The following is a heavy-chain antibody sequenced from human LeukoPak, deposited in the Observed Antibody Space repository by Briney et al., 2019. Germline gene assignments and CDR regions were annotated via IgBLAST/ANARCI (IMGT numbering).Heavy chain of an antibody. Sequence: PGGSLRLSCAASGFTFSNAWMSWVRQAPGKGLEWVGRIKSKTDGGTTDYAAPVKGRFTISRDDSKSTLYLQMNSLKTEDTAVYYCTTDSGYEMSGVWGQGTMVTVSS. V-gene: IGHV3-15*01. J-gene: IGHJ3*01. CDR3: TTDSGYEMSGV. CDR1: GFTFSNAW. D-gene: IGHD5-12*01. CDR2: IKSKTDGGTT.